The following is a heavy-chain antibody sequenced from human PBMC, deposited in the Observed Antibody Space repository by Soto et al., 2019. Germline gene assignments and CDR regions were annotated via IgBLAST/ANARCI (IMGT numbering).Heavy chain of an antibody. V-gene: IGHV4-39*01. CDR3: ARPVTFLCRYDP. CDR2: IYYSGST. D-gene: IGHD2-21*01. CDR1: GGSISSSSYY. Sequence: SETLSLTCTVSGGSISSSSYYWGWIRQPPGKELEWIGSIYYSGSTYYNPSLKSRVTISVDTSKNQFSLKLSSVTAADTAVYYCARPVTFLCRYDPWGQGTLVTASS. J-gene: IGHJ5*02.